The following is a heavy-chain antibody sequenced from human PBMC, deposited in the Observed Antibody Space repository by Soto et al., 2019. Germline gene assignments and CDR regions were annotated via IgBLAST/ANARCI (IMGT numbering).Heavy chain of an antibody. J-gene: IGHJ2*01. CDR2: ISFGVTT. Sequence: SETLSLTCSVSGGSISSSDYYWGWVRQPPGKGLEWIGSISFGVTTYYSPSLRSRLTISIDTSNNQFSLKLSSVTAADTAVYYCATSSVSRLLNRWYFDLWGRGTLVTVSS. CDR3: ATSSVSRLLNRWYFDL. V-gene: IGHV4-39*01. CDR1: GGSISSSDYY.